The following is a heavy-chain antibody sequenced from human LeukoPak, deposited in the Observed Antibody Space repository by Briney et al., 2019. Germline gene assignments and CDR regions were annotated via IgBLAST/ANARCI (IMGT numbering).Heavy chain of an antibody. Sequence: GGSLRLSCAASGFTFSSYSMNWVRQAPGTGLEWVSYISSISSSIHYADSVKGRFTISRDNAENSLYLQMNSLRVEDTAVYYCARAPTVLVGYCSSSSCQADYWGQGTLVTASS. J-gene: IGHJ4*02. D-gene: IGHD2-2*01. CDR3: ARAPTVLVGYCSSSSCQADY. V-gene: IGHV3-48*04. CDR1: GFTFSSYS. CDR2: ISSISSSI.